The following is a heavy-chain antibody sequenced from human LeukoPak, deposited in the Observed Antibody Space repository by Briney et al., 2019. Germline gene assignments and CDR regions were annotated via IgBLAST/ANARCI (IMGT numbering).Heavy chain of an antibody. Sequence: ASVKVSRKASGYTFTSYGITWVRQAPGQGLEWMGWISAYNGNINYAQKVQGRVTMTTDTSTSTAYMELRSLRSDDTAVYYCARDKVATPTTLAFDPWGQGTLVTVSS. CDR1: GYTFTSYG. J-gene: IGHJ5*02. CDR3: ARDKVATPTTLAFDP. CDR2: ISAYNGNI. D-gene: IGHD5-12*01. V-gene: IGHV1-18*01.